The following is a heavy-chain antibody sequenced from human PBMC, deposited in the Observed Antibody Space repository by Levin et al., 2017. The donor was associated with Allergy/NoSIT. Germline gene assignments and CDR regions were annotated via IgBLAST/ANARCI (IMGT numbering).Heavy chain of an antibody. J-gene: IGHJ3*02. D-gene: IGHD2-15*01. CDR1: GFTFSSYS. CDR2: ISSSSSTI. V-gene: IGHV3-48*01. CDR3: ARETVGYCSGGSCYGHAFDI. Sequence: ETLSLTCAASGFTFSSYSMNWVRQAPGKGLEWVSYISSSSSTIYYADSVKGRFTISRDNAKNSLYLQMNSLRAEDTAVYYCARETVGYCSGGSCYGHAFDIWGQGTMVTVSS.